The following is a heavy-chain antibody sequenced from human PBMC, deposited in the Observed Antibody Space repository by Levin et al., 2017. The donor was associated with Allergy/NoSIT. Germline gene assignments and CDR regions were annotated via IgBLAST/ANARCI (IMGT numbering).Heavy chain of an antibody. V-gene: IGHV3-11*01. Sequence: GESLKISCAASGFTFTDHYMAWIRQAPGKGLEWLSYISPSGGTTYHADSVKGRFTISRDNARNSLSLQMTSLRADDTAVYFCARVGRGCDFWGQGTLVTVSS. J-gene: IGHJ4*02. D-gene: IGHD6-19*01. CDR2: ISPSGGTT. CDR3: ARVGRGCDF. CDR1: GFTFTDHY.